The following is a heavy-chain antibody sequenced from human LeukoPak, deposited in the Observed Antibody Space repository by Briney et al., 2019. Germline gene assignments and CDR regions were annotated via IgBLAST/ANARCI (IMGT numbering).Heavy chain of an antibody. CDR2: INHSGST. Sequence: PSETLSLTCAVYGGSFSGYYWSWIRQPPGKGLEWIGEINHSGSTNYNPSLKSRVTIPVDTSKNQFSLKLSSVTAADTAVYYCARGRYSSGWYKASYFDYWGQGTLVTVSS. CDR1: GGSFSGYY. D-gene: IGHD6-19*01. CDR3: ARGRYSSGWYKASYFDY. V-gene: IGHV4-34*01. J-gene: IGHJ4*02.